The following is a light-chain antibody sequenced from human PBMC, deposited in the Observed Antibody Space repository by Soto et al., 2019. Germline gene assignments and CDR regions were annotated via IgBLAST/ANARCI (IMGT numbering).Light chain of an antibody. Sequence: AIQMTQSPSSLSASIGDTVTITCRASQVIGNDLGWYQQKPGKAPKLLIYATSRLQRGATSRFSGSGSGTDFTLTISSLQPEDFATYYCLQDYNYPYTFGQGTKLEIK. V-gene: IGKV1-6*01. CDR3: LQDYNYPYT. CDR2: ATS. CDR1: QVIGND. J-gene: IGKJ2*01.